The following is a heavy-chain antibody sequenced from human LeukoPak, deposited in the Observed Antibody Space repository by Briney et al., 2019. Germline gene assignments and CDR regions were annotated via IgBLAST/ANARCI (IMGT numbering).Heavy chain of an antibody. V-gene: IGHV4-38-2*02. D-gene: IGHD3-10*01. CDR3: AKHYMGSSYNRGLDY. Sequence: SETLSLTCTVSGYSISSGYYWGWIRQPPGKGLEWLGSIYHSGSTYYNPSLKSRVTISVDTSKNQFSLKLSSVTAADTAIYYCAKHYMGSSYNRGLDYWGQGTLVTVSS. CDR1: GYSISSGYY. CDR2: IYHSGST. J-gene: IGHJ4*02.